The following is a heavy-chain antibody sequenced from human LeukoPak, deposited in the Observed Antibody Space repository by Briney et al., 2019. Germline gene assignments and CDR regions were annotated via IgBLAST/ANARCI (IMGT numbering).Heavy chain of an antibody. Sequence: GGSLRLSCAASRFTFSSYEMNWVRQAPGKGLEWVSYISSSGSTIYYADSVKGRFTISRDNAKNSLYLQMNSLRAEDTAVYYCARGSLGGGATTFDYWGQGTLVTVSS. J-gene: IGHJ4*02. CDR1: RFTFSSYE. CDR3: ARGSLGGGATTFDY. V-gene: IGHV3-48*03. CDR2: ISSSGSTI. D-gene: IGHD1-26*01.